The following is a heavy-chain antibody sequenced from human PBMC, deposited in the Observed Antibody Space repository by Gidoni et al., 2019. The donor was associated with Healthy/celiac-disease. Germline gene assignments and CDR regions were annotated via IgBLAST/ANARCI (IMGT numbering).Heavy chain of an antibody. V-gene: IGHV3-43*01. CDR2: ISCDGGST. J-gene: IGHJ3*02. Sequence: EVQLVSSGGVVVHPGGSLRLSCAASGFTFDDYTMHWVRQAPGKGLEWVSLISCDGGSTYYADSVKGRFTISRDNSKNSLYLQMNSLRTEDTALYYCARAIVVVTAIQGDAFDIWGQGTMVTVSS. CDR1: GFTFDDYT. D-gene: IGHD2-21*02. CDR3: ARAIVVVTAIQGDAFDI.